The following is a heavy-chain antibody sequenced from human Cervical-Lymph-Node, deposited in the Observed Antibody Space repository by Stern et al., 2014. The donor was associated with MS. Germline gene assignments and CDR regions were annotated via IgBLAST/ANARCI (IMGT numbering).Heavy chain of an antibody. CDR1: GGSFINYA. D-gene: IGHD6-19*01. CDR3: AQGAGSYWYVGL. CDR2: IIPTFGTT. J-gene: IGHJ2*01. V-gene: IGHV1-69*01. Sequence: VQLVESGAEVKKPGSSVKVSCRPSGGSFINYAISWVRQAPGQGLEWMGGIIPTFGTTEYAQRFQARLTITADESTSTAYMELGSLTSDDTAIYYCAQGAGSYWYVGLWGRGTPITVSS.